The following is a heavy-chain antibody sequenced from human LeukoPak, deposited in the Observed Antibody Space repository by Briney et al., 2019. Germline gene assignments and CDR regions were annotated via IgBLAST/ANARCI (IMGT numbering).Heavy chain of an antibody. CDR3: ARDWIYGSGSYDY. D-gene: IGHD3-10*01. CDR2: IYYSGST. J-gene: IGHJ4*02. CDR1: GGSISSSSYY. Sequence: PSETLSLTCTVSGGSISSSSYYWGWIRQPPGKGLEWIGSIYYSGSTYYNPSLKSRVTISVDTSKNQFSLKLSSVTAADTAVYYCARDWIYGSGSYDYWGQGTLVTVSS. V-gene: IGHV4-39*07.